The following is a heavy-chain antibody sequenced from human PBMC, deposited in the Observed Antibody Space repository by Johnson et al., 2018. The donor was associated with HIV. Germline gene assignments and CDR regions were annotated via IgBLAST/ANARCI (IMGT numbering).Heavy chain of an antibody. V-gene: IGHV3-33*03. CDR3: ATRDPTYRPGAFDL. CDR2: TWFDGRKK. D-gene: IGHD1-14*01. J-gene: IGHJ3*01. Sequence: QVQLVESGGGLVKPGGSLRLSCAASGFTFSDYYMSWIRQAPGKGLEWVAGTWFDGRKKYYSDSVRGRFIISRDNSKNTLYLQMNSLRAEDTAVYYCATRDPTYRPGAFDLWGQGTMVTVSS. CDR1: GFTFSDYY.